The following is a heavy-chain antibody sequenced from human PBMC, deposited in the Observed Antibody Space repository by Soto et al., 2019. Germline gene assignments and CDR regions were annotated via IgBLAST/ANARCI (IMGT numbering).Heavy chain of an antibody. J-gene: IGHJ4*02. CDR2: VSPHAANT. CDR3: ATEGAKTTWNFDY. D-gene: IGHD1-1*01. CDR1: GFTCDSCG. Sequence: GGSLRLSCVAPGFTCDSCGMKWVRQAPGKGLEWVAGVSPHAANTYYADSVRGRFIISRDDSRKTVSLDMNSLRGEDSAVYYCATEGAKTTWNFDYWGQGTVVSVSS. V-gene: IGHV3-23*01.